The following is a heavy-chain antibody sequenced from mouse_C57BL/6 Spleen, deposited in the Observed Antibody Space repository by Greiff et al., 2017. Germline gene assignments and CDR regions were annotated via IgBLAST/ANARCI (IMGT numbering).Heavy chain of an antibody. J-gene: IGHJ4*01. Sequence: VQLKESGPELVKPGASVKIPCKASGYTFTDYNMDWVKQSHGKSLEWIGDINPNNGGTIYNQKFKGKATLTVDKSSSTAYMELRSLTSEDTAVYYCARSGIYYDYVYAMDYWGQGTSVTVSS. CDR3: ARSGIYYDYVYAMDY. CDR2: INPNNGGT. D-gene: IGHD2-4*01. V-gene: IGHV1-18*01. CDR1: GYTFTDYN.